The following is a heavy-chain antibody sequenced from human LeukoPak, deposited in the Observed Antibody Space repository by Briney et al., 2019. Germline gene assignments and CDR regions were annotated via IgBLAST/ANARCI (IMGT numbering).Heavy chain of an antibody. CDR2: IYSGGST. CDR3: ARDLNTNYFDY. CDR1: GFTVSSNY. D-gene: IGHD2-2*01. V-gene: IGHV3-66*01. J-gene: IGHJ4*02. Sequence: GGSLRLFCAASGFTVSSNYMSWVRQAPGKGLEWVSVIYSGGSTYYADSVKGRFTISRDNSKNTLYLQMNSLRAEDTAVYYCARDLNTNYFDYWGQGTLVTVSS.